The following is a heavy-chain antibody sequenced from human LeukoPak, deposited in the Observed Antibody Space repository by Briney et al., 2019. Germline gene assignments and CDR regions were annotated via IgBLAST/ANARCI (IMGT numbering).Heavy chain of an antibody. J-gene: IGHJ4*02. D-gene: IGHD3-22*01. CDR3: ARDWVSSGYYYVDY. Sequence: GASVKVSCKASGYTFTSYYMHWVRQAPGQGLEWMGRINPNSGGTNYAQKFQGRVTMTRDTSISTAYMELSRLRSDDTAVYYCARDWVSSGYYYVDYWGQGTLVTVSS. CDR2: INPNSGGT. V-gene: IGHV1-2*06. CDR1: GYTFTSYY.